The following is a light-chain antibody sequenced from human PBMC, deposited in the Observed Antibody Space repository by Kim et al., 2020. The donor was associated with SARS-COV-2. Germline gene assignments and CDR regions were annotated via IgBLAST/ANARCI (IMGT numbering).Light chain of an antibody. Sequence: SSELTQDPAVSVALGQTVRITCQGDSLRSYYATWYQQKPGQAPILVIYGKNNRHSGIPDRFSGSSSGNTASLTITGTQAGDEADYYCNSRDSNDNVVFGGGTKL. CDR3: NSRDSNDNVV. V-gene: IGLV3-19*01. CDR1: SLRSYY. J-gene: IGLJ2*01. CDR2: GKN.